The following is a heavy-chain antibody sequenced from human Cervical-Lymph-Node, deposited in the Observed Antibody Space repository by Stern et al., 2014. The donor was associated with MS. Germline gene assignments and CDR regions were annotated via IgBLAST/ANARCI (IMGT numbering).Heavy chain of an antibody. CDR3: VRDAHQGGFWSSYYTLYGLDV. J-gene: IGHJ6*02. CDR1: GHSVSSGDYY. Sequence: QLQLQESGPGLVKSSETLSLTCTVSGHSVSSGDYYWIWIRQPPGKALEWIGYVHYSGSTNYNPSGQSRVSIAIDTAKNQFFLKVTSVSPADTAVYYCVRDAHQGGFWSSYYTLYGLDVWGHGTTVTVSS. V-gene: IGHV4-61*08. D-gene: IGHD3-3*01. CDR2: VHYSGST.